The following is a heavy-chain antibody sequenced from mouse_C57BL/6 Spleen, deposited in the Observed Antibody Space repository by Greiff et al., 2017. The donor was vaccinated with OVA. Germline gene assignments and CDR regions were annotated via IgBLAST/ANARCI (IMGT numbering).Heavy chain of an antibody. D-gene: IGHD2-3*01. CDR1: GYTFTSYW. CDR2: IYPGSGST. Sequence: QVQLQQSGAELVKPGASVKMSCKASGYTFTSYWITWVKQRPGQGLEWIGDIYPGSGSTNYNEKFKSKATLTVDNSSSTAYMQLISLTSEDSAVYYCASLGWDYWGQGTTLTVSS. V-gene: IGHV1-55*01. CDR3: ASLGWDY. J-gene: IGHJ2*01.